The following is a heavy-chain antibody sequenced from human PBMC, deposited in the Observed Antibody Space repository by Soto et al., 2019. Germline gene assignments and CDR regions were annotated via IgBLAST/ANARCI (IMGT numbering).Heavy chain of an antibody. Sequence: PSETLSLTCTVSGGSISSGGYYWSWIRQHPGKGLEWIGYIYYSGSTYYNPSLKSRVTISVDTSKNQFSLKLSSVTAADTAVYYCARVFRNYGDWPFDYWGQGTLVTVSS. CDR2: IYYSGST. CDR1: GGSISSGGYY. J-gene: IGHJ4*02. D-gene: IGHD4-17*01. V-gene: IGHV4-31*03. CDR3: ARVFRNYGDWPFDY.